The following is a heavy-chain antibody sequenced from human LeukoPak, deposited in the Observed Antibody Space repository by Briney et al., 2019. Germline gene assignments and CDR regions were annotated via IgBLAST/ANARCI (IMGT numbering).Heavy chain of an antibody. D-gene: IGHD6-13*01. CDR3: AKDPHSSSWYYFDS. J-gene: IGHJ4*02. Sequence: GGSLRLSCEASGFTFSSFGMHWVGQPPGKGLEWLTVISGDGSARYYADSVKGRFTISRDNSKNTLYLQMHSLRAEDTAFYYCAKDPHSSSWYYFDSWGQGTLVTVSS. CDR1: GFTFSSFG. CDR2: ISGDGSAR. V-gene: IGHV3-30*18.